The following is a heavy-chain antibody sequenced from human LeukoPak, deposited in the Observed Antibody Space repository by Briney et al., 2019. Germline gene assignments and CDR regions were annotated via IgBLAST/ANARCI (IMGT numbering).Heavy chain of an antibody. J-gene: IGHJ6*03. CDR3: ARHRYSYYYYYMDV. V-gene: IGHV4-34*01. Sequence: PSETLSLTCAVYGGSFSGYYWSWIRQPPGKGLEWIGEINHSGSTNYNPSLKSRVTISVDTSKNQFSLKLSSVTAADTAVYYCARHRYSYYYYYMDVWGKGTTVTVSS. CDR1: GGSFSGYY. CDR2: INHSGST.